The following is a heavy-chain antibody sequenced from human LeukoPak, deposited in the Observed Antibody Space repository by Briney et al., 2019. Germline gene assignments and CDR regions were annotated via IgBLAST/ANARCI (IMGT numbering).Heavy chain of an antibody. V-gene: IGHV3-43*02. D-gene: IGHD3-16*01. Sequence: PGGSLRLSCVASGLTFDDYAMHWVRQAPGKGLEWVSLISGDGGSTFYADSVKGRFSISRDNSKNSLYLQMNSLRTEDTAMYYCAKESGKFDDWGQGTLAAVSS. CDR2: ISGDGGST. J-gene: IGHJ4*02. CDR1: GLTFDDYA. CDR3: AKESGKFDD.